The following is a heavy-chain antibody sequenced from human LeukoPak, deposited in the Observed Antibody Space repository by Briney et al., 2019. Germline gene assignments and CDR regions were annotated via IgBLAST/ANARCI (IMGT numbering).Heavy chain of an antibody. Sequence: GGSLRLPCAASGFTVSTDHMSWVRQAPGKGLEWVAVSYSGGSRYHAESVKGRFTISRDNSKNMLYLQMNSLRAEDTAVYYCARVWELSFDYWGQGTLVTVSS. J-gene: IGHJ4*02. V-gene: IGHV3-53*01. CDR3: ARVWELSFDY. CDR1: GFTVSTDH. D-gene: IGHD1-26*01. CDR2: SYSGGSR.